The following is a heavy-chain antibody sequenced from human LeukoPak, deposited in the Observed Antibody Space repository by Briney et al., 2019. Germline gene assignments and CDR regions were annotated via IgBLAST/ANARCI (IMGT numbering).Heavy chain of an antibody. V-gene: IGHV3-30*02. J-gene: IGHJ6*02. CDR2: ISSDVSKT. CDR1: GFTFNTYG. CDR3: VESGYSSGWSNAHYYGMDV. D-gene: IGHD6-19*01. Sequence: PGGSLRLSCAASGFTFNTYGMHWVRQAPGKGLEWVAFISSDVSKTYYADSVRGRFTISRDNSKNTLYLQMNSLRAEDTAVYYCVESGYSSGWSNAHYYGMDVWGQGTTVTVSS.